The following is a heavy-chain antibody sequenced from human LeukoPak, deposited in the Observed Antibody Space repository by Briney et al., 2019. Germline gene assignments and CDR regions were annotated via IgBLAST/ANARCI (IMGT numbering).Heavy chain of an antibody. CDR3: TRDTFGARDY. CDR2: INPDGSDT. D-gene: IGHD3-10*01. J-gene: IGHJ4*02. V-gene: IGHV3-74*01. Sequence: GGSLRLSCAASGFTFSSNWMHWIRQVPGEGLVGVARINPDGSDTSYADSVKGRFTISRDNAKNTLYLQMNSLRVEDTALYYCTRDTFGARDYWGQGTLVTVSS. CDR1: GFTFSSNW.